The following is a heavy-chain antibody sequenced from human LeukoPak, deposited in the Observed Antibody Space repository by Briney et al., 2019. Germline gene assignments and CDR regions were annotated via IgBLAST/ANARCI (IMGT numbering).Heavy chain of an antibody. CDR3: ARPAESCSSSSCSPNDAFDN. D-gene: IGHD2-15*01. CDR2: MNPNSGNT. J-gene: IGHJ3*02. Sequence: GASVKVSCKASGYTFTSYDIKWVRQATGQGLEWMGWMNPNSGNTGYAQNFQGRVTMTRNTSIRTAYTELSSLRSEDTAVYYCARPAESCSSSSCSPNDAFDNWGQGTMVIVSS. V-gene: IGHV1-8*01. CDR1: GYTFTSYD.